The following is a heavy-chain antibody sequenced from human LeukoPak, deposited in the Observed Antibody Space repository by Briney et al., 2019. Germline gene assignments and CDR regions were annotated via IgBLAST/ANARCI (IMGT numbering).Heavy chain of an antibody. CDR3: ARGSYSSGWYGVY. J-gene: IGHJ4*02. CDR2: INAGNGNT. Sequence: ASVKVSCKASGYTFTGYYMHWVRQAPGQRLEWMGWINAGNGNTKYSQKFQGRVTITRDTSASTAYMELSSLRSEDTAVYYCARGSYSSGWYGVYWGQGTLVTVSS. D-gene: IGHD6-19*01. V-gene: IGHV1-3*01. CDR1: GYTFTGYY.